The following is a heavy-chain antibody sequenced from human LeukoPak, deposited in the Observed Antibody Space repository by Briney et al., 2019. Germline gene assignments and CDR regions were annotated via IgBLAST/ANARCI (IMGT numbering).Heavy chain of an antibody. CDR3: ARGRGIAARRWVRYNWFYT. J-gene: IGHJ5*02. CDR2: INHSGST. V-gene: IGHV4-34*01. CDR1: GGSFSGYY. Sequence: PSETLPVTCAVYGGSFSGYYWSGILQPPGKGLEWIGEINHSGSTNYNPSLQSRVTISVDTSKNQFSLKLSSVTAADTAVYYCARGRGIAARRWVRYNWFYTCGQGTLLTLSS. D-gene: IGHD6-6*01.